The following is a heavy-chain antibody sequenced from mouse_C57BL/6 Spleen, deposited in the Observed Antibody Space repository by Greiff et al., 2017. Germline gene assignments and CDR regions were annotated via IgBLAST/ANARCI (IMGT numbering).Heavy chain of an antibody. J-gene: IGHJ4*01. CDR1: GYSFTGYY. CDR2: INPSTGGT. V-gene: IGHV1-42*01. CDR3: ARRNQDYAMDD. Sequence: EVQVVESGPELVKPGASVKISCKASGYSFTGYYMNWVKQSPEKSLEWIGEINPSTGGTTYNQKFKGKATLTVDKSSSTAYMQLMSLTSEDSAVYYCARRNQDYAMDDWGQGTSVTVSS.